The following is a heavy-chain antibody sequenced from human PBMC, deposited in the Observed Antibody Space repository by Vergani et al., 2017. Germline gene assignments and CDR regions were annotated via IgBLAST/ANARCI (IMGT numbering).Heavy chain of an antibody. CDR3: ASDTHSGQSADL. CDR1: FDSIRNLY. J-gene: IGHJ5*02. Sequence: QVQLQESGPGLVKSSETLSLTCSVSFDSIRNLYCNWIRQPPGKGLEWIGSIHYSENTNYNPSLKTRVTISVDTSKNPFSLTLTSVTAADTAVYYCASDTHSGQSADLGGQGILVTVTS. D-gene: IGHD5-12*01. V-gene: IGHV4-59*11. CDR2: IHYSENT.